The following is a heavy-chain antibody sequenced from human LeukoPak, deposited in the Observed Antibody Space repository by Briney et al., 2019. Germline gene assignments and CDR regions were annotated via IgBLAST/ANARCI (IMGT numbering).Heavy chain of an antibody. CDR3: ARDQGYTVKNWFDP. V-gene: IGHV4-4*07. J-gene: IGHJ5*02. CDR1: GGSISSYY. CDR2: IYTSGST. D-gene: IGHD4-17*01. Sequence: PSETLSLTCTVSGGSISSYYWSWIRQPAGKGLEWIGRIYTSGSTNYNPSLKSRVTMSVDTSKNQFSLKLSSVTAADTAVYYCARDQGYTVKNWFDPWGQGTLVTASS.